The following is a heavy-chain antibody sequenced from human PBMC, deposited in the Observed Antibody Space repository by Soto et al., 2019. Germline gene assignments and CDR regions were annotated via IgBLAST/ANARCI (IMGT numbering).Heavy chain of an antibody. CDR1: GFTFGSYA. D-gene: IGHD3-22*01. V-gene: IGHV3-23*01. J-gene: IGHJ4*02. Sequence: EVQLLESGGGLVQPGGSLRVSCAASGFTFGSYAMNWVRQAPGKGLEWVSSINDSGGRTYYADSVKGRFTISRDNSKNTLYLQMRGLRAEDTAVYYCAKTPGNAIVMAVTTLFASWGQGTLVTV. CDR2: INDSGGRT. CDR3: AKTPGNAIVMAVTTLFAS.